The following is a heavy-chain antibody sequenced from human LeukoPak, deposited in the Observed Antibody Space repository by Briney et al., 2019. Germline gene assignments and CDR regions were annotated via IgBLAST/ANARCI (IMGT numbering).Heavy chain of an antibody. D-gene: IGHD2/OR15-2a*01. J-gene: IGHJ4*02. CDR3: ARCTSTTCVIVAAGYY. CDR2: ISSNSGYI. Sequence: PGGSLRLSCAASGFPFSSYSMNWVRQAPGKGLEWVSSISSNSGYIYYVDSVKGRFTISRDNAKNSLYLQMNSLRAEDTAVYYCARCTSTTCVIVAAGYYWGQGALVTVSS. V-gene: IGHV3-21*01. CDR1: GFPFSSYS.